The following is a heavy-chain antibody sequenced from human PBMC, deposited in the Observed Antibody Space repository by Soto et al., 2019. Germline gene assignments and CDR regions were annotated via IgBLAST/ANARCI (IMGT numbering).Heavy chain of an antibody. CDR2: IIPSIEKV. CDR1: GGTFSNYA. D-gene: IGHD3-16*01. V-gene: IGHV1-69*01. CDR3: ARDWGEPPAADRYYYAMDV. Sequence: QVLLVQSGAEVKKAGSSVNVSCKASGGTFSNYAISWVRQAPGQGLEWMGGIIPSIEKVNYAQKFQGRVTITADEATSTAYMELSSLRSDDTAVYYCARDWGEPPAADRYYYAMDVWGQGTTVTVSS. J-gene: IGHJ6*02.